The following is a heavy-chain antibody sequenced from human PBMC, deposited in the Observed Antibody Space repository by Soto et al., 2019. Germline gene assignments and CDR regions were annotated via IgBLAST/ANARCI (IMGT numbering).Heavy chain of an antibody. Sequence: EVQLLESGGGLVQPGGSLRLSCAASGFTFSTYAMSWVRQAPGKGLEWVSSINKNGGSTFYADSVKGRFTISRDNSKDTLFLQMNSLRAEDTALYYCAKRPSYDFVNWGQGTLVNVSS. D-gene: IGHD3-3*01. CDR3: AKRPSYDFVN. CDR1: GFTFSTYA. CDR2: INKNGGST. V-gene: IGHV3-23*01. J-gene: IGHJ4*02.